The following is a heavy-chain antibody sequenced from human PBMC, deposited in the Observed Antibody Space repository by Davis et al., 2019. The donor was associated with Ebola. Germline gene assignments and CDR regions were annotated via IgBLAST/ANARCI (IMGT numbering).Heavy chain of an antibody. D-gene: IGHD6-13*01. CDR2: ISSGGGAP. J-gene: IGHJ4*02. CDR3: AKVDRSSWDFDY. V-gene: IGHV3-23*01. Sequence: PGGSLRLSCAASGFTFSTYAMGWVRQAPGKGLEWVSDISSGGGAPYYEDSVKGRFTISRDNSKNTLYLQMNSLRAEDTAVYYCAKVDRSSWDFDYWGQGTLVTVSS. CDR1: GFTFSTYA.